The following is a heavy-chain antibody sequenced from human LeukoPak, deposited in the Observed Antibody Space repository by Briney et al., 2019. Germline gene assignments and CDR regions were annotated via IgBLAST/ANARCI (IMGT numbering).Heavy chain of an antibody. CDR1: GFTFNSYA. V-gene: IGHV3-23*01. CDR2: ISANGAKT. J-gene: IGHJ4*02. CDR3: AKGWSVTMVMAAPGD. D-gene: IGHD3-10*01. Sequence: GGSLRLSCAASGFTFNSYAMSWVRQAPGRGLEWVSGISANGAKTYYADSVKGRFTISIDNSKNTQSLQMNSLRAEDTALYYCAKGWSVTMVMAAPGDWGQGALVTVSS.